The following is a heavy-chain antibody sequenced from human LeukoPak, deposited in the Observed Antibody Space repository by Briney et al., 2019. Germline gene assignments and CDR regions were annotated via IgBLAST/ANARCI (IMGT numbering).Heavy chain of an antibody. CDR1: GYAITSHF. V-gene: IGHV1-69*13. D-gene: IGHD1-26*01. CDR3: ARDRSHP. CDR2: IIPIFGTA. J-gene: IGHJ5*02. Sequence: SVKVSCKTSGYAITSHFMHWVRQAPGQGLEWMGGIIPIFGTANYAQKFQGRVTITADESTSTAYMELSSLRSEDTAVYYCARDRSHPWGQGTLVTVSS.